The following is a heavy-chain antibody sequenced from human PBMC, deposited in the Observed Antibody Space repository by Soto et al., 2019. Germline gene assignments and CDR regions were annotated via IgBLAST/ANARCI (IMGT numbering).Heavy chain of an antibody. CDR3: ERADCGGQCPCDY. J-gene: IGHJ4*02. D-gene: IGHD2-21*01. Sequence: GGSLRLSCAASGFTFGTYGMHWVRQAPGKGLEWVAGIWYDGSVKTYADSVKGRFSISRDNSQNTVYLQMNTLRAGDTAVYYCERADCGGQCPCDYWGQGTVVTVSS. CDR2: IWYDGSVK. CDR1: GFTFGTYG. V-gene: IGHV3-33*01.